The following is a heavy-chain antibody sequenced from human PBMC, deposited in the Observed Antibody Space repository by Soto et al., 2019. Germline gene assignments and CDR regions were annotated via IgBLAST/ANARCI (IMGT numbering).Heavy chain of an antibody. CDR1: GGSISSSSDY. D-gene: IGHD3-22*01. CDR3: ARVLGGGYLDH. J-gene: IGHJ4*02. CDR2: ISYSGTA. V-gene: IGHV4-39*01. Sequence: QLQLQESGPGVVKPSETLSLTCTVSGGSISSSSDYWGWIRQPPGKGLEWIGTISYSGTAYYNPSLKSRVTMSVDTFKNQFYLKLTSVTATDTAVYYCARVLGGGYLDHWGQGTLVTVSS.